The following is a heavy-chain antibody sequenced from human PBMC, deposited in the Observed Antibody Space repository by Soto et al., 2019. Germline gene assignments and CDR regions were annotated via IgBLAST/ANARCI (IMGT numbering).Heavy chain of an antibody. Sequence: PSETLSLTCTVSGGSISSGGYYWSWIRQHPGKGLEWIGYIYYSGSTYYNPSLKSRVTISVDTSKNQFSLKLSSVTAADTAVYYCARVAPAQTENNWFDPCGQGTLVTVSS. CDR1: GGSISSGGYY. V-gene: IGHV4-31*03. CDR2: IYYSGST. J-gene: IGHJ5*02. CDR3: ARVAPAQTENNWFDP.